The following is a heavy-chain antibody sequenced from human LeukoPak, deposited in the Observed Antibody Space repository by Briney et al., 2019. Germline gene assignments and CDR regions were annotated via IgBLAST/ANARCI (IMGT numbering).Heavy chain of an antibody. CDR1: GYTFTSYD. V-gene: IGHV1-8*01. CDR2: MNPNSGNT. J-gene: IGHJ4*02. D-gene: IGHD1-26*01. Sequence: GASVKVSCKASGYTFTSYDINWVRQATGQGLEWMGWMNPNSGNTGYAQKFQGRVTMTRNTSISTAYMELSSLRSEDTAVYYCARSYSGSYQPNPLFDYWGQGTLVTVSS. CDR3: ARSYSGSYQPNPLFDY.